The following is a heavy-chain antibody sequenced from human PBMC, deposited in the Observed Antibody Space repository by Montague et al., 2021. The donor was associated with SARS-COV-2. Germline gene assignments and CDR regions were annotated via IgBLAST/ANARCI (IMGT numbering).Heavy chain of an antibody. Sequence: SETLSLTCTVAGGSISSYHWSWIRQPPGKGLEWIGYINYSGSTNYTPSLKSRVTISVDTSKNQFSLNLSSVTAADTAVYYCARNLVVHYWYGMDVWGQGTTVTVSS. D-gene: IGHD2-15*01. J-gene: IGHJ6*02. CDR2: INYSGST. CDR3: ARNLVVHYWYGMDV. CDR1: GGSISSYH. V-gene: IGHV4-59*01.